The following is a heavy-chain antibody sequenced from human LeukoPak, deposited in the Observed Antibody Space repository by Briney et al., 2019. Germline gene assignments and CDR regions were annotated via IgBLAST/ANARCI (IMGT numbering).Heavy chain of an antibody. V-gene: IGHV3-23*01. Sequence: GGSLRLSCAVSGFTFSTYAMRWVRQAPGKGLEWVSVITGGGDSTYYADSVKGRFTISRDNSKNTLYLQMNSLRAEDTAVYFCAKDILRGQGIMVTVSS. J-gene: IGHJ3*01. CDR3: AKDIL. CDR1: GFTFSTYA. CDR2: ITGGGDST. D-gene: IGHD2-21*01.